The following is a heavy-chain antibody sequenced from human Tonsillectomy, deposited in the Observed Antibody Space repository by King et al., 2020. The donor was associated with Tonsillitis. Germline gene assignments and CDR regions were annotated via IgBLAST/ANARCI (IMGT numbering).Heavy chain of an antibody. CDR1: GGSISSYY. CDR3: ARVSGSGGWYESFFYSCMDV. V-gene: IGHV4-59*01. D-gene: IGHD6-19*01. CDR2: IYYSGST. Sequence: QLQESGPGLVKPSETLSLTCTVSGGSISSYYWSWIRQPPGKGLEWNGYIYYSGSTNYNPSIKSRFTISVDTSKNQFSLKLSSVTAADTDVYYCARVSGSGGWYESFFYSCMDVWGQGTTVTVSS. J-gene: IGHJ6*02.